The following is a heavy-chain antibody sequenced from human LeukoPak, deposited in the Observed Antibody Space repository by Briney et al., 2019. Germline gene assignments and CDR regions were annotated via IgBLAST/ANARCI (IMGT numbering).Heavy chain of an antibody. D-gene: IGHD6-19*01. Sequence: PGGSLRLSCAASGFTFSSYAMSWVRQAPGKGLEWVSAISGSGGSTYYADSVKGRFTISRDNSKNTLYLQMNSLRAEDTAVYYCAKPGHTSRAIAVAGIYYWGQGTLVTVSS. CDR3: AKPGHTSRAIAVAGIYY. J-gene: IGHJ4*02. V-gene: IGHV3-23*01. CDR2: ISGSGGST. CDR1: GFTFSSYA.